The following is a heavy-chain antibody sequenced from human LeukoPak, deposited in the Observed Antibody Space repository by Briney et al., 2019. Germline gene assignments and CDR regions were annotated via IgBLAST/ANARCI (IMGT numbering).Heavy chain of an antibody. CDR1: GYTFTDYF. D-gene: IGHD2-2*01. V-gene: IGHV1/OR15-3*02. CDR2: INAGNGNT. J-gene: IGHJ4*02. CDR3: ARDYCSGTSCYFDY. Sequence: ASVKVSCKASGYTFTDYFMNWMRQAPGQRLEWMGWINAGNGNTKYSQKLQGRVTMTTDTSTSTAYMELRSLRSDDTAVYYCARDYCSGTSCYFDYWGQGTLVTVSS.